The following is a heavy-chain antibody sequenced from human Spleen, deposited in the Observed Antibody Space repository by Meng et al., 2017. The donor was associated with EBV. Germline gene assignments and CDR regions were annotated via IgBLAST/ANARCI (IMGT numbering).Heavy chain of an antibody. CDR2: IFYTGST. Sequence: DPGHGLVKPLETLSLTCTVSGGSISIGTYYWGWIRQPPGKGLEWIGSIFYTGSTYYNPSLKSRVTISVDTSKNQFSLRLSSVTAADTAVYYCARVVDSSGFRFDYWGQGTLVTVSS. D-gene: IGHD3-22*01. J-gene: IGHJ4*02. CDR1: GGSISIGTYY. V-gene: IGHV4-39*07. CDR3: ARVVDSSGFRFDY.